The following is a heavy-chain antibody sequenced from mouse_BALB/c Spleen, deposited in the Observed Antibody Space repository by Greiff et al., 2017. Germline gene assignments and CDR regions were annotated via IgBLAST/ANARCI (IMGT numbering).Heavy chain of an antibody. Sequence: QVQLKESGAELMKPGASVKISCKATGYTFSSYWIEWVKQRPGHGLEWIGEILPGSGSTNYNEKFKGKATFTADTSSNTAYMQLSSLTSEDSAVYYGASNYYGSRSYAMDDWGEGTSDTVSA. CDR2: ILPGSGST. CDR3: ASNYYGSRSYAMDD. V-gene: IGHV1-9*01. D-gene: IGHD1-1*01. CDR1: GYTFSSYW. J-gene: IGHJ4*01.